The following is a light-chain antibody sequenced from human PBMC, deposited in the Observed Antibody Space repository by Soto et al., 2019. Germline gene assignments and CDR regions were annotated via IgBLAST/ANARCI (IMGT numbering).Light chain of an antibody. CDR1: SGDY. Sequence: QSALTQPASVSGSPGQSITISCTGVSGDYVSWYQHHPGKAPKLMIYEVNNRPSGVSHRFSAPKSGNTASLTISGLQPEDEADYYCTSYTGGTTPFGTGTKVTVL. V-gene: IGLV2-14*01. CDR3: TSYTGGTTP. CDR2: EVN. J-gene: IGLJ1*01.